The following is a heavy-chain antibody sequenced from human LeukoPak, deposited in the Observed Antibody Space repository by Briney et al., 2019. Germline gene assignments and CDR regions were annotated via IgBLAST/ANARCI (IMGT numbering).Heavy chain of an antibody. V-gene: IGHV4-31*03. CDR2: IYYSGST. J-gene: IGHJ3*02. CDR3: ASKRPSRSGWRNDAFDI. Sequence: SETLSLTCTVSGGSISSGGYYWSWIRQHPGKGLEWIGYIYYSGSTYYNPSLKSRVTISVDTSKNQFSLKLSSVTAADTAVYYCASKRPSRSGWRNDAFDIWGQGTMVTVSS. CDR1: GGSISSGGYY. D-gene: IGHD6-25*01.